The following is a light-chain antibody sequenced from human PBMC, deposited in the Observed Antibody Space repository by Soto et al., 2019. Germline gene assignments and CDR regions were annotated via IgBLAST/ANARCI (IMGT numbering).Light chain of an antibody. CDR1: QSISSW. Sequence: DIQMTQSPSTLSASVGDRVTITCWANQSISSWLAWYQQKPGKAPKLLIYKASSLESGVPSRFSGSGSGTEFTLTISSLQPDDFATYYCQQYNSYSRTFGQGTKVEIK. CDR3: QQYNSYSRT. V-gene: IGKV1-5*03. J-gene: IGKJ1*01. CDR2: KAS.